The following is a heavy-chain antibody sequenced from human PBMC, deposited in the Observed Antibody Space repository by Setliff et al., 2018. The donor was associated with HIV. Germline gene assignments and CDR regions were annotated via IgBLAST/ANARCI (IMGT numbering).Heavy chain of an antibody. CDR2: INPNSGGT. CDR1: GYTFTAYY. Sequence: GASVKVSCKASGYTFTAYYMHWVRQAPGQGLEWMGRINPNSGGTNYAQKFQGRVTMTTDTSTSTAYMELRSLRSDDTAVYYCARDRGSRGFDYWGQGTLVTVSS. V-gene: IGHV1-2*06. J-gene: IGHJ4*02. D-gene: IGHD1-26*01. CDR3: ARDRGSRGFDY.